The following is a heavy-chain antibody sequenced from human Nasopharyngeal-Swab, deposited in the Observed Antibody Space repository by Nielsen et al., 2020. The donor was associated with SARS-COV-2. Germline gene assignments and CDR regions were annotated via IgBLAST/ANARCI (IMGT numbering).Heavy chain of an antibody. V-gene: IGHV1-69*06. J-gene: IGHJ6*02. D-gene: IGHD2-2*01. Sequence: WVRQAPGQGLEWMGGIIPIFGTANYAQKFQGRVTITADKSTSTAYMELSSLRSEDTAVYYCASPYCSSTSCRLSHYYGMDVWGQGTTVTVSS. CDR3: ASPYCSSTSCRLSHYYGMDV. CDR2: IIPIFGTA.